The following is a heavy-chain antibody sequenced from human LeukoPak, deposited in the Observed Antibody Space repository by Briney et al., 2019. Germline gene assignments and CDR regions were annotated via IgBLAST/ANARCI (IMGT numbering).Heavy chain of an antibody. CDR1: GFTFSSYA. CDR2: IRGSGGST. V-gene: IGHV3-23*01. Sequence: GGSLRLSCAASGFTFSSYAMSWVRQAPGKGLEWVSAIRGSGGSTYYADSVKGRFTISRDNSKNTLYVQMNSLRAEDTAVYYCARHSDYDFWSGYSYYFDYWGQGTLVTVSS. J-gene: IGHJ4*02. CDR3: ARHSDYDFWSGYSYYFDY. D-gene: IGHD3-3*01.